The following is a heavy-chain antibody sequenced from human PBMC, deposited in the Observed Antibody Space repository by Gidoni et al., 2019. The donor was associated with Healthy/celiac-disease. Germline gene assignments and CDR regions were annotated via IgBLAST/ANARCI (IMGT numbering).Heavy chain of an antibody. CDR1: GLPFSSYS. D-gene: IGHD7-27*01. J-gene: IGHJ3*02. Sequence: ELQMVESGGGLVKPGGSVRFSCSASGLPFSSYSMNWGRKAPGKGLVLVSSISSRSCCIYYADSVKGPCTISSDNSKNSLYLQMISLSAEDAAVYSCARVDAWGLGAFDTWGQGTLVTVPS. V-gene: IGHV3-21*01. CDR2: ISSRSCCI. CDR3: ARVDAWGLGAFDT.